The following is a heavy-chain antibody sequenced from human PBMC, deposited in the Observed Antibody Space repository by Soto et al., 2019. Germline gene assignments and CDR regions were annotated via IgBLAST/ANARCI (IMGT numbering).Heavy chain of an antibody. V-gene: IGHV1-69*14. CDR1: GGNSNSYS. D-gene: IGHD3-16*01. CDR3: ARDWRQMSRGGFFDY. Sequence: QVRLVQSGAEVQKPGSSVKLSCKVSGGNSNSYSVAWVRQAPGQGLEWVGTIVPLSGTPNHAQRLQGRVTFSADKSTSTAYMELRGLTSEDTAIYYCARDWRQMSRGGFFDYWGQGSLVTISS. J-gene: IGHJ4*02. CDR2: IVPLSGTP.